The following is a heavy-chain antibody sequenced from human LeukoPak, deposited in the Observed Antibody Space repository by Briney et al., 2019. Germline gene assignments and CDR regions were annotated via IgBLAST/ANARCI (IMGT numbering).Heavy chain of an antibody. CDR1: GFRLSRYW. CDR3: ASQPAAADVDY. D-gene: IGHD2-2*01. CDR2: IKQDGSAK. Sequence: GGSLRLSCAASGFRLSRYWMTWVSQAPGKGLEWVANIKQDGSAKSYVDSVKGRFTISRDNAKNSLYLQMNSLRDDDTGVYYCASQPAAADVDYWGRGTLVTVSS. V-gene: IGHV3-7*03. J-gene: IGHJ4*02.